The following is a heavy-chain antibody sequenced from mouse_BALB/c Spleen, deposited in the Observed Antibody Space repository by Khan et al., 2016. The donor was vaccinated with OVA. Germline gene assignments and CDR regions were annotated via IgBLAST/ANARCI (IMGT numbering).Heavy chain of an antibody. CDR2: ISSGGDYT. CDR1: GFTFSSYS. J-gene: IGHJ3*01. Sequence: EVELVESGGDLVKPGGSLKLSCAASGFTFSSYSMSWVRQTPDKRLEWVATISSGGDYTSYPDNVKGRFTISRDNAKNTLYLQRSSLKAEDTAMYDCASHLTGSFAYWGQGTLVTVSA. D-gene: IGHD4-1*01. CDR3: ASHLTGSFAY. V-gene: IGHV5-6*01.